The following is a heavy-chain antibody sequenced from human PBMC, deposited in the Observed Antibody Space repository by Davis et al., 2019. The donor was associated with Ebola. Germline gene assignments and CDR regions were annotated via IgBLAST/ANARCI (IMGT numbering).Heavy chain of an antibody. J-gene: IGHJ5*02. CDR3: AKDPAGVAGAIHSLDP. CDR2: ISYDGSNK. D-gene: IGHD2-15*01. Sequence: GESLKISCAASGFTFSSYWMSWVRQAPGKGLEWVAVISYDGSNKYYADSVKGRFTISRDNSKNTLYLQMNSLRAEDTAVYYCAKDPAGVAGAIHSLDPWGQGTLVTVSS. CDR1: GFTFSSYW. V-gene: IGHV3-30*18.